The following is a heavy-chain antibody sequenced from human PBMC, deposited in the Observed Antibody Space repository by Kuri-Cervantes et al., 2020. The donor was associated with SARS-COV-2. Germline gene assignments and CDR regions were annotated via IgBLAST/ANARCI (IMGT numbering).Heavy chain of an antibody. CDR3: ARDFGQYYYDSSGYYYGGGYFDY. Sequence: GSLRLSCAVSGGSISSSNWWGWVRQHPGKGLEWIGYIYYSGSTYYNPSLKSRVTISVDTSKNQFSLKLSSVTAADTAVYYCARDFGQYYYDSSGYYYGGGYFDYWGQGTLVTVSS. CDR2: IYYSGST. J-gene: IGHJ4*02. D-gene: IGHD3-22*01. V-gene: IGHV4-4*02. CDR1: GGSISSSNW.